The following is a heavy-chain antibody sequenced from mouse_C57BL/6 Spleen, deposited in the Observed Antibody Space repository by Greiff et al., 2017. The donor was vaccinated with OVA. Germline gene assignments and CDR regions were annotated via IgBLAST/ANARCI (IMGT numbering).Heavy chain of an antibody. CDR3: ARNDDGYYLFAY. CDR1: GFSLTSYA. Sequence: VMLVESGPGLVAPSQSLSITCTVSGFSLTSYAISWVRQPPGKGLEWLGVIWTGGGTNYNSALKSRLSISKDNSKSQVFLKMNSLQTDDTARYYCARNDDGYYLFAYWGQGTLVTVYA. D-gene: IGHD2-3*01. V-gene: IGHV2-9-1*01. CDR2: IWTGGGT. J-gene: IGHJ3*01.